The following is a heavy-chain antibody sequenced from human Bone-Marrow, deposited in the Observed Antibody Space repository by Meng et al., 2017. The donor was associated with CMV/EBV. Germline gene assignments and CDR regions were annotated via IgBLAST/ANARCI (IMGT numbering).Heavy chain of an antibody. CDR3: ARDVGPLDY. CDR1: GYRFTSNA. D-gene: IGHD2-15*01. CDR2: ISTYDGDK. J-gene: IGHJ4*02. Sequence: MVSCQASGYRFTSNAISWVRQAPGQGLEWVGWISTYDGDKIYAQKIQGRVTMTTDTSTSTAYLDLRDLTSDDTAVYYCARDVGPLDYWGQGTLVTVSS. V-gene: IGHV1-18*01.